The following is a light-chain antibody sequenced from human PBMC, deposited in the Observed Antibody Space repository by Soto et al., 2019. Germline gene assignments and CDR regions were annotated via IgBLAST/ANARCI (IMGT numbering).Light chain of an antibody. CDR1: HDISSF. CDR3: QQFNRACH. CDR2: GAS. Sequence: DIQLTQSPSFLSASVGDRVTITCRTTHDISSFVAWSHQKPGKAPNLLLYGASTLQSGVPSRVSGRGSGTEFTLTISSPHPEDFATDDGQQFNRACHIGQETRV. J-gene: IGKJ5*01. V-gene: IGKV1-9*01.